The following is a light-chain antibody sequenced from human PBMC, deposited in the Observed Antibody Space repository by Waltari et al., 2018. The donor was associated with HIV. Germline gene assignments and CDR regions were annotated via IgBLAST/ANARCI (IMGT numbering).Light chain of an antibody. Sequence: EIVLTQSPGTLSLSPGERASPSCRASQTVSSNYLAWYQQNPGQAPSLLIYGASRRATGIPDRFSGSGSATDFTLTISRLEPEDVAVYYCQHYGSSPGFTFGPGTKVDIK. CDR1: QTVSSNY. J-gene: IGKJ3*01. CDR2: GAS. V-gene: IGKV3-20*01. CDR3: QHYGSSPGFT.